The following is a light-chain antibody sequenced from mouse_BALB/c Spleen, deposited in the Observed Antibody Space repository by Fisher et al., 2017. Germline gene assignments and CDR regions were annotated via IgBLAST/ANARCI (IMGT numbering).Light chain of an antibody. CDR3: QQWSSYPWT. J-gene: IGKJ1*01. V-gene: IGKV4-68*01. Sequence: IVMTQSPAIMSASPGEKVTMTCSASSSVSYMYWYQQKPRSSPKPWIYLTSNLASGVPARFSGSGSGTSYSLTISSMEAEDAATYYCQQWSSYPWTFGGGTKLEIK. CDR2: LTS. CDR1: SSVSY.